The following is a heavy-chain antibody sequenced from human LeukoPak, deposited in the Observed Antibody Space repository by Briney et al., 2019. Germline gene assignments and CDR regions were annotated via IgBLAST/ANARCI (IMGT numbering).Heavy chain of an antibody. CDR3: AKDSSSRPYYFDY. CDR1: GFTFNNYA. Sequence: GGSLRLSCAASGFTFNNYAMNWVRQAPGKGLEWVSAISGSGGSTYYADSVKGRFTISRDNSKNTLYLQMNSLRAEDTAVYYCAKDSSSRPYYFDYWGQGTLVTVSS. J-gene: IGHJ4*02. D-gene: IGHD6-13*01. V-gene: IGHV3-23*01. CDR2: ISGSGGST.